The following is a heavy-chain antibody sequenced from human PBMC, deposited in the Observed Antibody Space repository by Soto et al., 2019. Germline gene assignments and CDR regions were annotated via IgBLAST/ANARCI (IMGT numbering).Heavy chain of an antibody. V-gene: IGHV1-46*01. D-gene: IGHD5-18*01. Sequence: ASVKVSCKASGYTFTSYYIHWVRQAPGQGLEWMGIINPSGGSTSYAQKFQGRVTMTRDTSTSTVYMELSSLRSEDTAVYYCAREVVDTAILDWGQGTLVTVSS. CDR1: GYTFTSYY. CDR2: INPSGGST. J-gene: IGHJ4*02. CDR3: AREVVDTAILD.